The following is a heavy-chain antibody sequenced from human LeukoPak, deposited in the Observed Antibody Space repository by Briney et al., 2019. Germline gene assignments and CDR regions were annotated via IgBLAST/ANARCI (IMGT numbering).Heavy chain of an antibody. Sequence: GGSLRLSCAASGFTFSDYYMSWIRQAPGKGLECVSYISSSGSTIYYADSVKGRFTISRDNAKNSLYLQMNSLRAEDTAVYYCARSRPVWGSYRHFDSWGQGTLVTVSS. V-gene: IGHV3-11*04. D-gene: IGHD3-16*02. CDR2: ISSSGSTI. CDR1: GFTFSDYY. J-gene: IGHJ4*02. CDR3: ARSRPVWGSYRHFDS.